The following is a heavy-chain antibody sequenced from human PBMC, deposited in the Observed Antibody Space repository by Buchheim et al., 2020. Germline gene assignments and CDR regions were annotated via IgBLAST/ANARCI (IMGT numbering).Heavy chain of an antibody. D-gene: IGHD3-9*01. Sequence: EVQLVESGGGLVQPGGSLRLSCAASGFTFSSYAMSWVRQAPGKGLEWVSTISGSGGSTYYADSVKGRFTISRDNSKNTLYLQMISLRAEDTAVYYCAKEYYDILTGYYKGYYFDYWGQGTL. CDR3: AKEYYDILTGYYKGYYFDY. V-gene: IGHV3-23*04. CDR2: ISGSGGST. CDR1: GFTFSSYA. J-gene: IGHJ4*02.